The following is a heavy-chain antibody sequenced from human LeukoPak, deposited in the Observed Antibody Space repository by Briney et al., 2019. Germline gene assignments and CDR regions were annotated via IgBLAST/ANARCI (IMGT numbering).Heavy chain of an antibody. CDR2: INSGSTYT. CDR1: GFTFSSYM. Sequence: GGSLRLSCAASGFTFSSYMMNWVRQAPGKGLEWVSSINSGSTYTYYTESVKGRFTVSRDNAKNSLFLQMNSLRAEDTAIYYCARSLTTLTYEGYWGQGTLVTVSS. D-gene: IGHD1-1*01. J-gene: IGHJ4*02. CDR3: ARSLTTLTYEGY. V-gene: IGHV3-21*01.